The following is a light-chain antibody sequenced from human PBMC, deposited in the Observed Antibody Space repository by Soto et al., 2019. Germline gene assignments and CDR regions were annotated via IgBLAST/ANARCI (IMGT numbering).Light chain of an antibody. V-gene: IGKV3-11*01. J-gene: IGKJ1*01. CDR1: HSISRD. CDR3: RQRNNWPLT. CDR2: DVS. Sequence: ETVLTQSQATLSWSPGERATLSCRASHSISRDLAWYQQKPGQPPRLLICDVSNRATGVPARFSGSGSGTDFTLTISSLEPEDFAVYYCRQRNNWPLTFGQGTKV.